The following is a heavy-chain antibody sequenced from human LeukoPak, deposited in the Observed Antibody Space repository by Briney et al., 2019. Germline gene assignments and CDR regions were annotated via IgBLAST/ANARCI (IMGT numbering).Heavy chain of an antibody. CDR1: GFTFSTYW. CDR2: LKKDGSEK. CDR3: ARARNYYEPLLNV. Sequence: GGSLRLSCAASGFTFSTYWMTWVRQAPGKGLEWVANLKKDGSEKYYVDSVKGRFTISRDNAKNSLYLQMNSLRAEDTAVYYCARARNYYEPLLNVWGKGTTVTVSS. D-gene: IGHD3-3*01. J-gene: IGHJ6*04. V-gene: IGHV3-7*01.